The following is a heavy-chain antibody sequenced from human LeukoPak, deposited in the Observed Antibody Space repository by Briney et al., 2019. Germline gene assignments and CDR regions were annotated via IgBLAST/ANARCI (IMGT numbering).Heavy chain of an antibody. CDR3: ARGVVIWFGELPDFDY. CDR2: INPNSGGT. Sequence: ASVKVSCKASGYTFTGYYMHWVRQAPGQGLEWMGWINPNSGGTNYAQKFQGRVTMTRDTSISTAYMELSRLRSDDTAVYYCARGVVIWFGELPDFDYWGQGTLVTVSS. J-gene: IGHJ4*02. CDR1: GYTFTGYY. V-gene: IGHV1-2*02. D-gene: IGHD3-10*01.